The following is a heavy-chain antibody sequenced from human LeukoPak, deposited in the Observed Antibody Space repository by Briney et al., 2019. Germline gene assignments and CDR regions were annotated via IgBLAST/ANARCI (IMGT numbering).Heavy chain of an antibody. CDR2: IYYRGNT. J-gene: IGHJ6*03. Sequence: PPQTLSLTCTVSGGSISSGHYYWTWIRQHPGKGLEWIGYIYYRGNTYSNPSLTGRLTISVDTSKNQFSLGLSSVTAADTAVYYCARSSVTADDFYYYYMDVWGKGTTVTVSS. D-gene: IGHD1-20*01. V-gene: IGHV4-31*03. CDR3: ARSSVTADDFYYYYMDV. CDR1: GGSISSGHYY.